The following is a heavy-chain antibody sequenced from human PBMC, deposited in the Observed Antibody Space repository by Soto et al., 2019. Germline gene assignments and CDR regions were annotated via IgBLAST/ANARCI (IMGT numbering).Heavy chain of an antibody. CDR2: IYTSGST. CDR3: ARETLPEMYYHDSSVYTWCDP. J-gene: IGHJ5*02. D-gene: IGHD3-22*01. Sequence: SDALSHTCTFSGGSMRRYYWSWIRQPAGKGLEWIGRIYTSGSTNYNPSLKSRVTMSVDTPKNQFSLKLSSVTAADTAVYYCARETLPEMYYHDSSVYTWCDPWGKGPLV. CDR1: GGSMRRYY. V-gene: IGHV4-4*07.